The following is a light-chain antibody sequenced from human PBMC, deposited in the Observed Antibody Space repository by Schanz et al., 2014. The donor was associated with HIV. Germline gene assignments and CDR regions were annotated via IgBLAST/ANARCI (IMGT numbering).Light chain of an antibody. CDR2: EVS. CDR3: CSYTGSNNLV. CDR1: SSDVGSYNL. J-gene: IGLJ2*01. V-gene: IGLV2-11*01. Sequence: QSALTQPRSVSGSPGQSVTISCTGTSSDVGSYNLVSWYQQHPGKAPKLMIYEVSKRPSGVPDRFSGSKSGNTASLTVSGLQAEDEADYYCCSYTGSNNLVFGGGTKLTVL.